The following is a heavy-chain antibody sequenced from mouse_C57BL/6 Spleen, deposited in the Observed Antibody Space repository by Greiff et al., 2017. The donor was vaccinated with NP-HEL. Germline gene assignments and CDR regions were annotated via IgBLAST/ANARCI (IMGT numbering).Heavy chain of an antibody. CDR1: GYSFTGYY. V-gene: IGHV1-42*01. CDR3: ARRAMDY. CDR2: INPSTGGT. J-gene: IGHJ4*01. Sequence: VQLQQSGPELVKPGASVKISCKASGYSFTGYYMNWVKQSPEKSLEWIGEINPSTGGTTYNQKFKAKATLTVDTTSSTAYMQLKSLTSEDSSVYYCARRAMDYWGQGTSVTVSS.